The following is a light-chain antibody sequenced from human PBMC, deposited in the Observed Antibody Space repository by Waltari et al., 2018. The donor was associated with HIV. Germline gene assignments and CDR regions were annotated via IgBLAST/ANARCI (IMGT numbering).Light chain of an antibody. Sequence: DIQMTQSPSTLSAFVGDRVTITCRASENIIGWLAWYQQKPGKAPKLLIYKTSTLESGGPLRCSGSASVTEFTLTSSSLQPEDFATYYCQQYKSYSPWTFGQGTKVDVK. J-gene: IGKJ1*01. CDR2: KTS. CDR1: ENIIGW. V-gene: IGKV1-5*03. CDR3: QQYKSYSPWT.